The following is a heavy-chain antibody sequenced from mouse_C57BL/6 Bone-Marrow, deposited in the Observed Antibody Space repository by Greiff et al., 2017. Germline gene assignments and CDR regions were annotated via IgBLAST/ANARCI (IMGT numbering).Heavy chain of an antibody. CDR2: ISNLAYSI. CDR1: GFTFSDYG. J-gene: IGHJ3*01. Sequence: EVMLVASGGGLVQPGGSLKLSCAASGFTFSDYGMAWVRPAPRKGPEWVAFISNLAYSIYYADPVTGRFPISRENAKNTLYLDMSSLRSEDTAMYYCARPPWFAYWGQGTLVTVSA. CDR3: ARPPWFAY. V-gene: IGHV5-15*01.